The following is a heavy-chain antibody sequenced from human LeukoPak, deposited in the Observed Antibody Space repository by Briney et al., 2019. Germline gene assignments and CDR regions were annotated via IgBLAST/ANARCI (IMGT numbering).Heavy chain of an antibody. V-gene: IGHV4-61*01. D-gene: IGHD3-3*01. CDR3: ARYGYYDFWRGPRGAFDI. CDR1: GGSVSSGSYY. Sequence: PSETLSLSCTVSGGSVSSGSYYWSWIRQPPGKGLEWIGYIYYSGSTNYNPSLKSRVTISVDTSKNQFSLKLSSVTAADTAVYYCARYGYYDFWRGPRGAFDIWGQGTMVTVSS. J-gene: IGHJ3*02. CDR2: IYYSGST.